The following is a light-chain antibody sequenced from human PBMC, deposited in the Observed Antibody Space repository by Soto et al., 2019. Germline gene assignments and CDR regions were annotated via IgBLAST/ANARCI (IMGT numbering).Light chain of an antibody. CDR3: QQRAIWRGVT. J-gene: IGKJ3*01. CDR1: QSISNS. Sequence: TPCPSTLSLSPGQIATFSCTLGQSISNSLAWYQQKPGQAPSLLIFDASKRATGIPARFSGSGSGTDFTLTITRLEPEDFAVYYCQQRAIWRGVTFGPGTKVDIK. V-gene: IGKV3-11*01. CDR2: DAS.